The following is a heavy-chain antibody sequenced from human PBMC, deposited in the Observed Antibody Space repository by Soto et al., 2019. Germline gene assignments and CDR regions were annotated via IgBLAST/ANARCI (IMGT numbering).Heavy chain of an antibody. Sequence: SVKVSCKASGGTFSSYTISWVRQAPGQGLEWMGRIIPILGIANYAQKFQGRVTTTADKSTSTAYMELSSLRSEDTAVYYCARSLGARDAFDIWGQGTMVTVS. D-gene: IGHD1-26*01. CDR1: GGTFSSYT. CDR3: ARSLGARDAFDI. CDR2: IIPILGIA. V-gene: IGHV1-69*02. J-gene: IGHJ3*02.